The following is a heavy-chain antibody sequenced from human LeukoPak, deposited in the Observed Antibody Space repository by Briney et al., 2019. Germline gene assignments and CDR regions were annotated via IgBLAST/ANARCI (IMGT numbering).Heavy chain of an antibody. V-gene: IGHV4-59*08. J-gene: IGHJ3*02. CDR3: ARHVPPDYGGNSETHDAFDI. CDR1: GGSISSDY. CDR2: IYYSGST. D-gene: IGHD4-23*01. Sequence: SETLSLTCTVSGGSISSDYWSWIRQPPGKGLEWIGYIYYSGSTNYNPSLESRVTISVDTSKNQFSLKLSSVTAADTAVYYCARHVPPDYGGNSETHDAFDIWGQGTMVTVSS.